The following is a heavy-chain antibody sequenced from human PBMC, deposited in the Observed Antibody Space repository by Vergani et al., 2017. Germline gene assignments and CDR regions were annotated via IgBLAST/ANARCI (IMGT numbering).Heavy chain of an antibody. J-gene: IGHJ6*02. Sequence: EVQLVESGGGLVQPGGSLRLSCAASGFTFSSYGMHWVRQAPGKGLEWVSSISSSSSYIYYADSVKGRFTISRDNAKNSLYLQMNSLRAEDTAVYYCARVKSNPDYYYYGMDVWGQGTTVTVSS. D-gene: IGHD4-11*01. V-gene: IGHV3-21*01. CDR2: ISSSSSYI. CDR1: GFTFSSYG. CDR3: ARVKSNPDYYYYGMDV.